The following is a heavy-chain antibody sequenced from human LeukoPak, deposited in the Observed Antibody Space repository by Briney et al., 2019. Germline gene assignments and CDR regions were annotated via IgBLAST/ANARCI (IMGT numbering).Heavy chain of an antibody. J-gene: IGHJ6*03. D-gene: IGHD4-23*01. CDR2: INPNSGGT. CDR3: ARRYGGNSGHYYYYMDV. V-gene: IGHV1-2*02. CDR1: GGTFSSYA. Sequence: ASVKVSCKASGGTFSSYAISWVRQAPGQGLEWMGWINPNSGGTNYAQKFQGRVTMTRDTSISTAYMELSRLRSDDTAVYYCARRYGGNSGHYYYYMDVWGKGTTVTVSS.